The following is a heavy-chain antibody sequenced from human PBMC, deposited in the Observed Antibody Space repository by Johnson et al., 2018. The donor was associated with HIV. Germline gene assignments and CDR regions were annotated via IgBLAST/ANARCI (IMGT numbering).Heavy chain of an antibody. Sequence: VQLVESGGGVVQPGRSLRLSCAASGFTFSSYAMHWVRQAPGKGLEWVANIKQDGSEKDYVDSVKGRFTISRDNAKNSLYLQMNRLRAEDTAVYYCATFGGGSFHAFDIWGQGTMVTVSS. D-gene: IGHD1-26*01. CDR3: ATFGGGSFHAFDI. CDR1: GFTFSSYA. V-gene: IGHV3-7*05. CDR2: IKQDGSEK. J-gene: IGHJ3*02.